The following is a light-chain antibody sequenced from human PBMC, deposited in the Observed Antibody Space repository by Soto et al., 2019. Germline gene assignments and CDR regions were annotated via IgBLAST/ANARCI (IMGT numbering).Light chain of an antibody. CDR2: LGS. CDR1: QSLLHSNGYNY. CDR3: MQALQTPYT. V-gene: IGKV2-28*01. J-gene: IGKJ2*01. Sequence: DIVMTQSPLSLPVTPGEPASISCRSSQSLLHSNGYNYLDWYLQKPGQSPQLLIYLGSNRASGVPDRFSGSGSGTEFTLNIRRVEAEDVGVYYCMQALQTPYTFGQGTKLEIK.